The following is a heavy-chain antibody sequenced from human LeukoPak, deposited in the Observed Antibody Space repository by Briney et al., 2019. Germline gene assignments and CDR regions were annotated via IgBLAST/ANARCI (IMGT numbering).Heavy chain of an antibody. Sequence: GGSLRLSCAASGFTFSSYAMSWVRQAPGKGLEWVSSINGGGDITYYAESVKGRFTVSRDNSKNTLFLQMNSLRAEDTAVFYCAKRYGDSTGWFFDFWGQGSLVTVSS. D-gene: IGHD6-13*01. CDR1: GFTFSSYA. CDR2: INGGGDIT. V-gene: IGHV3-23*01. CDR3: AKRYGDSTGWFFDF. J-gene: IGHJ4*02.